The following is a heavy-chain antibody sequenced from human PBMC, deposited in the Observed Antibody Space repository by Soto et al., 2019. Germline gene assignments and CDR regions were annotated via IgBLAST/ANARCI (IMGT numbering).Heavy chain of an antibody. CDR3: ARDDASANDAFDI. CDR1: GASISSYY. CDR2: IYYSGST. Sequence: PSETLSLTCTVSGASISSYYWSWIRQPPGKGLEWIGYIYYSGSTNYNPSLQSRVTISVDTSKNQFSLKLSSVTAADTAVYYCARDDASANDAFDIWGQGTMVTVS. V-gene: IGHV4-59*01. J-gene: IGHJ3*02.